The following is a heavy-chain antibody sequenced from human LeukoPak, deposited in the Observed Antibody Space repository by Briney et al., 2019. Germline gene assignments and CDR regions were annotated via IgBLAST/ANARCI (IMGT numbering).Heavy chain of an antibody. J-gene: IGHJ4*02. CDR1: GGSFSGYY. Sequence: SETLSLTCAVYGGSFSGYYWSWIRQPPGKGLEWIGEINHSGSTNYNPSLKSRVTISVDTSKNQFSLKLSSVTAADTAVYYCARGGGGDGYNRLFDYWGQRTLVTVSS. V-gene: IGHV4-34*01. CDR2: INHSGST. CDR3: ARGGGGDGYNRLFDY. D-gene: IGHD5-24*01.